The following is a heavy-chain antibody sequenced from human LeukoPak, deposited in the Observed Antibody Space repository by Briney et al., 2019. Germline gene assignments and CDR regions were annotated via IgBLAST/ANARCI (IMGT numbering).Heavy chain of an antibody. CDR1: GYTFTGYY. D-gene: IGHD6-13*01. V-gene: IGHV1-2*02. CDR3: ARRSGYSSSWYLMRFDY. CDR2: INPNSGGT. J-gene: IGHJ4*02. Sequence: ASVKVSCKASGYTFTGYYMHWVRQAPGRGLEWMGWINPNSGGTNYAQKFQGRVTMTRDTSISTAYMELSRLRSDDTAVYYCARRSGYSSSWYLMRFDYWGQGTLVTVSS.